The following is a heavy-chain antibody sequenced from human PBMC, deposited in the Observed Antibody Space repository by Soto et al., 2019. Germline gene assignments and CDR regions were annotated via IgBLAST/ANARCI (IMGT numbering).Heavy chain of an antibody. CDR1: GGSFRRYA. J-gene: IGHJ3*02. Sequence: QVLLVQSGAEVKKPGSSVKVSCKVSGGSFRRYAISWVRQAPGQGLEWMGGIIPILGSPNYAQKFQDRVTSIADESTSTTYMELSSLRSEDAAVYYCASRERVDAFDIWGQGTMVTVSS. V-gene: IGHV1-69*01. D-gene: IGHD1-26*01. CDR2: IIPILGSP. CDR3: ASRERVDAFDI.